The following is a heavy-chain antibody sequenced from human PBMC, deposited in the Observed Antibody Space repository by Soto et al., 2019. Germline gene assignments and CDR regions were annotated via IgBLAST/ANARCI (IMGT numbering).Heavy chain of an antibody. Sequence: SEPLSLTCAVYGGSFSGYYWRWIRQPPGKGLEWIGEINHSGSTNYNPSLKSRVTISVDTSKNQFSLKLSSVTAADTAVYYCARGQGVNIVATVGWAFDYWGQGTLVTVSS. CDR1: GGSFSGYY. V-gene: IGHV4-34*01. J-gene: IGHJ4*02. CDR2: INHSGST. D-gene: IGHD5-12*01. CDR3: ARGQGVNIVATVGWAFDY.